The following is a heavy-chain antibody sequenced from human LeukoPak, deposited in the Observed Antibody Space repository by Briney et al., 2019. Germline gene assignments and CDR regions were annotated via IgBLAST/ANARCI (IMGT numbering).Heavy chain of an antibody. J-gene: IGHJ3*02. D-gene: IGHD2-15*01. CDR1: GFTAIRNY. Sequence: PGGSLRLSCAASGFTAIRNYMSWVRKAPGRGWGWASVIYSGCSAYYADSVKGRFTISRDNSKSTLYLQMNSLRAEDTAVYYCAKGERIWAVAFDIWGQGTMVTVSS. CDR3: AKGERIWAVAFDI. CDR2: IYSGCSA. V-gene: IGHV3-53*01.